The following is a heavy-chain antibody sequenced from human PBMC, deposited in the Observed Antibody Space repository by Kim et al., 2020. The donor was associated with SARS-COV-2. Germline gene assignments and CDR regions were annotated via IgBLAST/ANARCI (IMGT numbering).Heavy chain of an antibody. V-gene: IGHV4-61*02. D-gene: IGHD5-12*01. Sequence: SETLSLTCTVSGGSISSGSYYWSWIRQPAGKGLEWIGRIYTSGSTNYNPSLKSRVTISVDTSKNQFSLKLSSVTAADTAVYYCARAPYAFSRDGYNYAVYYYGMDVWGQGTTVTVSS. CDR2: IYTSGST. CDR3: ARAPYAFSRDGYNYAVYYYGMDV. J-gene: IGHJ6*02. CDR1: GGSISSGSYY.